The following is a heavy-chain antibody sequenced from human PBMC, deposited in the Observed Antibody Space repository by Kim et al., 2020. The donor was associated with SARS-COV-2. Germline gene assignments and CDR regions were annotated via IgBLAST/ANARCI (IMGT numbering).Heavy chain of an antibody. D-gene: IGHD6-13*01. CDR2: ISGSGDNT. J-gene: IGHJ4*02. Sequence: GGSLRLSCTTSGFTFISYAMAWVRQAPGKGLEWVSGISGSGDNTYYTDSVKGRFIISRDNSKNSLYLQMSDLRAEDTALYYCAKEIRASVGTGKDFWGQGTLVTVSS. CDR3: AKEIRASVGTGKDF. V-gene: IGHV3-23*01. CDR1: GFTFISYA.